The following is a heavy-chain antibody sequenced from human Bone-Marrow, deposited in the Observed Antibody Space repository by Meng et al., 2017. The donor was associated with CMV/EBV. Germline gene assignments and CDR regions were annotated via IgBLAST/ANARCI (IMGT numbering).Heavy chain of an antibody. CDR3: AREPPGYSSGWYYFDY. D-gene: IGHD6-19*01. CDR2: ISYDGSNK. J-gene: IGHJ4*02. CDR1: FTFSSYA. V-gene: IGHV3-30*04. Sequence: FTFSSYARHWVRQAPGKGLEWVAVISYDGSNKYYADSVKGRFTISRDNSKNTLYLQMNSLRAEDTAVYYCAREPPGYSSGWYYFDYWGQGTLVTVSS.